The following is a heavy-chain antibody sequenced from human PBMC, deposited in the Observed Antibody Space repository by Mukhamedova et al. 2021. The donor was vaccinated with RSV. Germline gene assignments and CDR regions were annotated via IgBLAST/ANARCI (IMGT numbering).Heavy chain of an antibody. V-gene: IGHV4-30-4*01. D-gene: IGHD6-6*01. J-gene: IGHJ3*02. Sequence: EYMGYIYYSGSTYCNPSLKSRVTISVDTSKNQFSLKLSSVTAADTAVYYCARGFSSPIAFDIWGQGTMVTVSS. CDR2: IYYSGST. CDR3: ARGFSSPIAFDI.